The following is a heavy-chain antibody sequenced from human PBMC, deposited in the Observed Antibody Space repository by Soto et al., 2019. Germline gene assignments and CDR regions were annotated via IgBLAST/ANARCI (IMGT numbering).Heavy chain of an antibody. CDR1: EGTFNSYA. Sequence: AQVVQSGAEVRKPGSSVKLSCKASEGTFNSYAIAWVRQAPGQGLEWMGGIIPYYNTLNYAQKFQDRVTITADDSKNTVYMELSSLRSDDTAVYFCASGASRWYPYFFDSWAQGNLVTVSS. CDR3: ASGASRWYPYFFDS. V-gene: IGHV1-69*01. CDR2: IIPYYNTL. D-gene: IGHD6-13*01. J-gene: IGHJ4*02.